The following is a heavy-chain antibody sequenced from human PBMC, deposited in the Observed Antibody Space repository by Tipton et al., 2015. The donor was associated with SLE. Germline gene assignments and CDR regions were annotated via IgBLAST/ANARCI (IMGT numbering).Heavy chain of an antibody. D-gene: IGHD1-26*01. CDR1: GFTFDDYA. Sequence: RSLRLSCAASGFTFDDYAMSWVRQTPGKGLEWVSGISWNSGNIGYADSVKGRFTISRDNVKNSLFLQMNSLRAEDTALYYCAKDASIVGATGGYFDSWGLGTLVTVSS. J-gene: IGHJ4*02. V-gene: IGHV3-9*01. CDR2: ISWNSGNI. CDR3: AKDASIVGATGGYFDS.